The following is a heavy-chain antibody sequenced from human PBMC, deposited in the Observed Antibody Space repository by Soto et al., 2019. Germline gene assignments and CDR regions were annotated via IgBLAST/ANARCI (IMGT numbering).Heavy chain of an antibody. Sequence: SETLSLTCDVSGVSISSGNWWSWVRQPPGKELEWIGEVYRDGSANYHPSLERRVTISVDTAKDQFSLRLSSVTAADTAIYYCARLIYDSRLNYLYFDSWGQGMLVTVSS. V-gene: IGHV4-4*02. CDR2: VYRDGSA. CDR3: ARLIYDSRLNYLYFDS. D-gene: IGHD3-22*01. J-gene: IGHJ4*02. CDR1: GVSISSGNW.